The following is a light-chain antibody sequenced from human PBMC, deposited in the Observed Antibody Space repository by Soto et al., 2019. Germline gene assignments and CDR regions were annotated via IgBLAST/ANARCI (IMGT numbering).Light chain of an antibody. CDR2: GAS. CDR1: QSVSSSY. J-gene: IGKJ5*01. Sequence: ILLTQSPGTLSLSQGERATLSCRPSQSVSSSYLAWYQQKPGQAPRLLIYGASSRATGIPDRFSGSGSGTDFTLTISRLEPEDFAVYYCQQYGSSHGVTFGQGTRLENK. V-gene: IGKV3-20*01. CDR3: QQYGSSHGVT.